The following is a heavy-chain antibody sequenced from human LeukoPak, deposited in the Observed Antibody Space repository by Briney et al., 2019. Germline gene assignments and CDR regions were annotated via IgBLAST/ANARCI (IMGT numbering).Heavy chain of an antibody. J-gene: IGHJ4*02. CDR2: IYYSGST. Sequence: SETLSLTCTVSGGSISSYYWSWIRQPPGKGLEWIGYIYYSGSTNYNPSLKSRVTISVDTSKNQFSLKLSSVTAADTAVYYCAKVGGYSYELNPYFDYWGQGTLVTVSP. CDR3: AKVGGYSYELNPYFDY. V-gene: IGHV4-59*01. D-gene: IGHD5-18*01. CDR1: GGSISSYY.